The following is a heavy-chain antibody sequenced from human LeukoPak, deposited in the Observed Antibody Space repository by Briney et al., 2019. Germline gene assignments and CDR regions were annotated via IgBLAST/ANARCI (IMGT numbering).Heavy chain of an antibody. CDR2: IKQDGSVK. V-gene: IGHV3-7*01. CDR1: GFTFSNFW. Sequence: GGSLRLSCAASGFTFSNFWMNWVRQAPGKGLEWVANIKQDGSVKHYVDSVKGRFTISRDNTKNSLYLQMNSLRAEDTAVYYCAKDFRMIVVVNYFDYWGQGTLVTVSS. CDR3: AKDFRMIVVVNYFDY. J-gene: IGHJ4*02. D-gene: IGHD3-22*01.